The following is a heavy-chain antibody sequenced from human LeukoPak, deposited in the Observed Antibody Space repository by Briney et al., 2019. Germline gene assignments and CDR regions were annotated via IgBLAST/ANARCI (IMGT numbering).Heavy chain of an antibody. V-gene: IGHV4-4*09. CDR2: IYTSGST. Sequence: SETLSLTCTVSGGSISSYYWSWFGHPPGKGLEWIGYIYTSGSTNYNPSLKSRVTISVDTSKNQFSLKLSSVTAADTAVYYCARHKFSSSFDYWGQGTLVTVSS. CDR3: ARHKFSSSFDY. J-gene: IGHJ4*02. CDR1: GGSISSYY. D-gene: IGHD6-6*01.